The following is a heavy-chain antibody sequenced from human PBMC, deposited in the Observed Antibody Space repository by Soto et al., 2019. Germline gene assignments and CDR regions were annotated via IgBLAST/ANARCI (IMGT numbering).Heavy chain of an antibody. CDR2: INHSGST. CDR3: AISITGGVATTPPLYYYYGMDV. D-gene: IGHD5-12*01. Sequence: PSETLSLTCAVYGGSFSCYYWSWIRQPPGKGLEWIGEINHSGSTNYNPSLKSRVTISVDTSKNQFSLKLSSVTAADTAVYYCAISITGGVATTPPLYYYYGMDVWGQGTTVTVSS. V-gene: IGHV4-34*01. J-gene: IGHJ6*02. CDR1: GGSFSCYY.